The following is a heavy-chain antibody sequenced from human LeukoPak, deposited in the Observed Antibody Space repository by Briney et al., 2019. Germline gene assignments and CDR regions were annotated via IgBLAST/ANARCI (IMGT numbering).Heavy chain of an antibody. V-gene: IGHV4-59*08. Sequence: SETLSLTCTVSGGSISSYYWSWIRQPPGKGLEWIGYIYYSGSTNYNPSLKSRVTISVDTSKNQFSLKLSSVTAADTAVYYCARHSLPSVSYFDYWGQGTLVTVSS. CDR1: GGSISSYY. D-gene: IGHD3-16*02. CDR3: ARHSLPSVSYFDY. CDR2: IYYSGST. J-gene: IGHJ4*02.